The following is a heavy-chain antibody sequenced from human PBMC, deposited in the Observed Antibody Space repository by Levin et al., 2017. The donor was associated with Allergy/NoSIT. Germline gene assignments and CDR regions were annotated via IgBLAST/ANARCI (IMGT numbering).Heavy chain of an antibody. D-gene: IGHD1-26*01. CDR3: AKQPSGGSPKADWFDP. CDR1: GFNFNIYA. Sequence: GESLKISCAASGFNFNIYAMTWVRQAPGKGLEWVSTISGAGGSTYYADSVKGRFTISRDNPKNTVYLQLDSLRPDDTAVYYCAKQPSGGSPKADWFDPWGQGTLVTVSS. J-gene: IGHJ5*02. CDR2: ISGAGGST. V-gene: IGHV3-23*01.